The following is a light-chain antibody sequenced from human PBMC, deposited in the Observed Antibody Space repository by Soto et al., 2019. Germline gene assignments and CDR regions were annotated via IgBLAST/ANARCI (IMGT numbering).Light chain of an antibody. CDR3: RSYTSRTLYV. V-gene: IGLV2-14*01. CDR2: EVS. Sequence: QSALIQPASVSGSPGQSITIACTGTSSDVGGSNYVSWYQHHPGKAPKLMVYEVSNRPSGVSNRFSGSKFGNTASLTISGLRAEDEADYYCRSYTSRTLYVFGTGTKLTVL. CDR1: SSDVGGSNY. J-gene: IGLJ1*01.